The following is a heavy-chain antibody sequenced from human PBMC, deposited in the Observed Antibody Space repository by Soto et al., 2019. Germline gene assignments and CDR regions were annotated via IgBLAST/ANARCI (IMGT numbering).Heavy chain of an antibody. CDR1: GGTFSSYT. J-gene: IGHJ4*02. V-gene: IGHV1-69*02. D-gene: IGHD6-13*01. Sequence: GASVKVSCKASGGTFSSYTISWVRQAPGQGLEWMGRIIPILGIANYAQKFQGRVTITADKSTSTAYMELSSLRSEDTAVYYCARRGYSSSISPSGFDYSGQGTLVTVSS. CDR2: IIPILGIA. CDR3: ARRGYSSSISPSGFDY.